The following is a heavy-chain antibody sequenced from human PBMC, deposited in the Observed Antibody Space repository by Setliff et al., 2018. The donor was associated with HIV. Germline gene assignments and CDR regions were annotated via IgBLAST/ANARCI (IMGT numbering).Heavy chain of an antibody. CDR1: GFTFSSYS. V-gene: IGHV3-21*01. D-gene: IGHD1-26*01. Sequence: SLRLSCAASGFTFSSYSMNWVRQGPGKGLEWVSSITSSSTYIYYADSVKGRFTISRDNAKNSLYLQMNSLRAEDTAVYYCARRGNYLGDAFDIWGQGTMVTVSS. CDR3: ARRGNYLGDAFDI. J-gene: IGHJ3*02. CDR2: ITSSSTYI.